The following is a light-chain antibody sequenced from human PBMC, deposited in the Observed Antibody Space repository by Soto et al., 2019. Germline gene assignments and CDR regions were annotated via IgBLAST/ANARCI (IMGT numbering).Light chain of an antibody. J-gene: IGKJ2*01. CDR1: QSISSW. CDR3: QQSYSMPRPT. Sequence: DIQMTQSPSILSASVGDRVTITCRASQSISSWLAWYQQKPGKAPNLLIHKASHLESGVPSRFSGSGSGTEFTLTISSLQPGDFATYYCQQSYSMPRPTFGQGTKLEIK. V-gene: IGKV1-5*03. CDR2: KAS.